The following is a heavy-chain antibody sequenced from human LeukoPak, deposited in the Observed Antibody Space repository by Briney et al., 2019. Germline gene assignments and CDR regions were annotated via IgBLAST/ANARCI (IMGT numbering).Heavy chain of an antibody. CDR3: ARGRVSMVRGVIILNWFDP. J-gene: IGHJ5*02. V-gene: IGHV4-34*01. CDR2: INHSGST. CDR1: GGSFSGYY. D-gene: IGHD3-10*01. Sequence: SETLSLTCAVYGGSFSGYYWSWIRQPPGKGLEWIGDINHSGSTNYNPSLKSRVTISVDTSKNQYSLKLSSVTAADTAVYYCARGRVSMVRGVIILNWFDPWGQGTLVTVSS.